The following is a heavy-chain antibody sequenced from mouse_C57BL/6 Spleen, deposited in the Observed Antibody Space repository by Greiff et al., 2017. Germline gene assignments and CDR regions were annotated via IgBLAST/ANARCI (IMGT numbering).Heavy chain of an antibody. V-gene: IGHV5-4*03. D-gene: IGHD1-1*01. CDR2: ISDGGSYT. J-gene: IGHJ1*03. CDR1: GFTFSSYA. CDR3: ARGPYYYGSSYDWYFDV. Sequence: EVKLMESGGGLVKPGGSLKLSCAASGFTFSSYAMSWVRQTPEKRLEWVATISDGGSYTYYPDNVKGRFTISRDNAKNNLYLQMSHLKSEDTAMYYCARGPYYYGSSYDWYFDVWGTGTTVTVSS.